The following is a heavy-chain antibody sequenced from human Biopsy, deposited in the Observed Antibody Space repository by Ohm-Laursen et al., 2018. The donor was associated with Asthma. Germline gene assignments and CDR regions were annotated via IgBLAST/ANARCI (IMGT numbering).Heavy chain of an antibody. CDR1: GFTVSRDH. CDR3: ARGDSSGWSHYYFDY. Sequence: SLRLSCAASGFTVSRDHMFWVRQAPGKGLEWVSVIYSGGTSDTADSVRGRFTMSRDFYKNTLYLQMDSLRAEDTAVYYCARGDSSGWSHYYFDYWGQGTLVTVSS. J-gene: IGHJ4*02. V-gene: IGHV3-53*01. D-gene: IGHD6-19*01. CDR2: IYSGGTS.